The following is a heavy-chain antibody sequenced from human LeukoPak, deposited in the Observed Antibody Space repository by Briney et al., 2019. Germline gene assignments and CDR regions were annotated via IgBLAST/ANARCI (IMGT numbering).Heavy chain of an antibody. CDR2: ISGSGGISGSGITT. CDR1: GFTFNNYV. J-gene: IGHJ4*01. CDR3: AKGIYSSGWSYFDY. Sequence: PGGSLRLSCAASGFTFNNYVISWVRQAPGKGLEWVSGISGSGGISGSGITTYYADSVKGRFTISRDNSKNTLYLQMNSLRAEDTAVYYCAKGIYSSGWSYFDYWGHGTLVTVSS. D-gene: IGHD6-19*01. V-gene: IGHV3-23*01.